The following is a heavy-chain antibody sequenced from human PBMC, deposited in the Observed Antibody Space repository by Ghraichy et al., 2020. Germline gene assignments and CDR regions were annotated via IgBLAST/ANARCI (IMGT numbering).Heavy chain of an antibody. CDR2: FFYTGSA. CDR1: GGSISTSSYN. D-gene: IGHD3-9*01. Sequence: SETLSLTCVVSGGSISTSSYNWGWIRQPPGKWLEWLGTFFYTGSAYYNPSLKSRVTISVDTSKNQFSLKLSSVTAADTAVYYCARGAGYYRTEYFQHWGQGTLVIVSS. J-gene: IGHJ1*01. V-gene: IGHV4-39*01. CDR3: ARGAGYYRTEYFQH.